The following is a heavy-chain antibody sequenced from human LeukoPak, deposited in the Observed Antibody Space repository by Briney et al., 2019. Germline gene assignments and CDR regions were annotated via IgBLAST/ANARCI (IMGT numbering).Heavy chain of an antibody. V-gene: IGHV3-30*18. CDR3: ANFDGDSQAFHI. Sequence: AGGSLGLSCAASGFTFTNYNMHWVRQTPGKGLQWVAAILYDGSKKYYADSVKGRFSVYRDNSNYTLYLQMNSLKTEDTAVYYCANFDGDSQAFHIWGQGTMVTVSS. D-gene: IGHD3-9*01. J-gene: IGHJ3*02. CDR1: GFTFTNYN. CDR2: ILYDGSKK.